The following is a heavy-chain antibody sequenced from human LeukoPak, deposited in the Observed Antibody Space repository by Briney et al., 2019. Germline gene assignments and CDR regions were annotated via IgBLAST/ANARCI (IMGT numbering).Heavy chain of an antibody. Sequence: GRSLRLSCAASGFTFDDYAMHWVRQAPGEGLEWVSGISWNSGNIVYADSVKGRFTISRDNAKNSLYLQMNSLRAEDTAVYYCAKDRGYSSSPGLFDYWGQGTLVTVSS. J-gene: IGHJ4*02. CDR3: AKDRGYSSSPGLFDY. CDR1: GFTFDDYA. V-gene: IGHV3-9*01. D-gene: IGHD6-6*01. CDR2: ISWNSGNI.